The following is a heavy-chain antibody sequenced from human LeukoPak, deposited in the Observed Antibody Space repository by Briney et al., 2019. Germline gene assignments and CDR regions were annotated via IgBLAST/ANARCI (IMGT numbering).Heavy chain of an antibody. CDR3: ARHDPYYYDSSGDAFDI. V-gene: IGHV4-59*08. CDR1: GGSISNKY. D-gene: IGHD3-22*01. Sequence: SETLSLTCTVSGGSISNKYWSWIRQPPGKGLEWIGYIYYSGSTNYNPSLKSRVTISVDTSKNQFSLKLSSVTAADTAVYYCARHDPYYYDSSGDAFDIWGQGTMVTVSS. CDR2: IYYSGST. J-gene: IGHJ3*02.